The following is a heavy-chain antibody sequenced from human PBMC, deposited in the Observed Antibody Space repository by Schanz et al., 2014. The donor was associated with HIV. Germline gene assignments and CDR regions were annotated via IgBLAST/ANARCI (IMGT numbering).Heavy chain of an antibody. J-gene: IGHJ4*02. CDR3: AKVAIHSSGWLPFDY. CDR1: GFSFDSFG. CDR2: ISYDGVNK. D-gene: IGHD6-19*01. Sequence: QVQLVESGGGVVQPGRSLRLSCVASGFSFDSFGMHWVRQAPGKGLEWVAVISYDGVNKHFADSVKGRFTISRDNSKNTLYLQMNSLGAEDTAVYYCAKVAIHSSGWLPFDYWGQGTLVTVSS. V-gene: IGHV3-30*18.